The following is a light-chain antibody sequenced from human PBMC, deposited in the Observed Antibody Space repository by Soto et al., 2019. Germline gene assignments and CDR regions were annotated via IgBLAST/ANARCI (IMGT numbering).Light chain of an antibody. CDR2: KAS. V-gene: IGKV1-5*03. J-gene: IGKJ1*01. CDR3: QHYNSYSEA. CDR1: QTISSW. Sequence: DIQMTQSPSTLSGSVGDRVTITCRASQTISSWLAWYQQKPGKAPKLLIYKASTLKSGVPSRFSGSGSGTEFTLTISSLHPDDFAPYSCQHYNSYSEAFGQGTKVDIK.